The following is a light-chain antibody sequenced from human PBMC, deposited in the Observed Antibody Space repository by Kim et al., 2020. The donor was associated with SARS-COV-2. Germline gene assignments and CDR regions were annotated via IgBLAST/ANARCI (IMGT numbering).Light chain of an antibody. V-gene: IGKV3-20*01. CDR1: QSVSSSY. Sequence: LSPGERATLACRARQSVSSSYLAWYQQKPGQAPRLLIYGASSRATGIPDRFSGSGSGTDFTLTISRLGPEDFAVYYCQQYGSSPRTFGQGTKLEI. CDR3: QQYGSSPRT. CDR2: GAS. J-gene: IGKJ2*01.